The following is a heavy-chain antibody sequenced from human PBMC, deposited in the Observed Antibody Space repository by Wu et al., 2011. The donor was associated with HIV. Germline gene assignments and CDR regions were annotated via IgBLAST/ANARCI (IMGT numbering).Heavy chain of an antibody. J-gene: IGHJ4*02. Sequence: EVQLVQSGAEVRKPGTTVKISCKVSGYTFSDYYIHWVQQAPGKGLEWMGLVDPEDGEIVYAEKFQGRVTMTADKSTSTAYMELNSLRSEDTAIYYCARGRIAAVGPTEYYFDYWAREPWSPSPQ. D-gene: IGHD6-13*01. CDR2: VDPEDGEI. CDR1: GYTFSDYY. CDR3: ARGRIAAVGPTEYYFDY. V-gene: IGHV1-69-2*01.